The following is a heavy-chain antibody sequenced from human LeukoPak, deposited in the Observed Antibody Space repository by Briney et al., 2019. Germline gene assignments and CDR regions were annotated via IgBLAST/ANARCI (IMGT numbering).Heavy chain of an antibody. CDR1: GGTFSSYA. CDR2: IIPIFGTA. J-gene: IGHJ6*03. CDR3: ASGRGVGATTNYYYYMDV. D-gene: IGHD1-26*01. V-gene: IGHV1-69*05. Sequence: GASVKLSCKASGGTFSSYAISWVRQAPGQGLEWMGGIIPIFGTANYAQKFQGRVTITTDESTSTAYMELSSLRSEDTAVYYCASGRGVGATTNYYYYMDVWGKGTTVTVSS.